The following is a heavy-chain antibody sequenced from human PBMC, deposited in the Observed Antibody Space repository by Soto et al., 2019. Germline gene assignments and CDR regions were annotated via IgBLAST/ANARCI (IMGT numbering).Heavy chain of an antibody. CDR3: AKASGRVTKRFDS. J-gene: IGHJ4*02. D-gene: IGHD4-17*01. Sequence: LRLSCAASGFTFSDYYMTWIRQAPGKGLEWVSYISSSVSYTNYADSVKGRFTISRDNAKNSVYLQMNSLGAADTAVYYCAKASGRVTKRFDSWGQGTLVTVSS. CDR1: GFTFSDYY. V-gene: IGHV3-11*06. CDR2: ISSSVSYT.